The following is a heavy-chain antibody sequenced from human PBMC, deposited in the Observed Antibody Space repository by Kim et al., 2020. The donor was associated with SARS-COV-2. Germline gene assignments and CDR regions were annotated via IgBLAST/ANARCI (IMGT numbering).Heavy chain of an antibody. Sequence: GGSLRLSCAASGFTFSTYSMSWVRQAPGKGLEWVSSISSSSSYIYYADSVKGRFTISRDNAKKSLYLQMNSLRAEDTAVYYCASVPAATANDDYYYYYGMDVWGQGTTVTVSS. CDR3: ASVPAATANDDYYYYYGMDV. CDR2: ISSSSSYI. V-gene: IGHV3-21*01. J-gene: IGHJ6*02. D-gene: IGHD2-2*01. CDR1: GFTFSTYS.